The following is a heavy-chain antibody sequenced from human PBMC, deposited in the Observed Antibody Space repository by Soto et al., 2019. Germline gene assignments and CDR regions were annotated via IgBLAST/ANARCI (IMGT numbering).Heavy chain of an antibody. V-gene: IGHV2-5*02. D-gene: IGHD2-2*01. Sequence: SGPTLVNPTQTLTLTCTFSGFSLSTSGVGVGWIRQPPGKALEWLALIYWDDDKRYSPSLKSRLTITKDTSKNQVVLKMTNMDPVDTATYYCAHRRGIVVVPAAMGQPDYYYYMDVWGKGTTVTVSS. J-gene: IGHJ6*03. CDR1: GFSLSTSGVG. CDR2: IYWDDDK. CDR3: AHRRGIVVVPAAMGQPDYYYYMDV.